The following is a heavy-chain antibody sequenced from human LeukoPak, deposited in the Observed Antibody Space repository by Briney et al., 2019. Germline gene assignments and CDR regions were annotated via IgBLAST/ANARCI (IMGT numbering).Heavy chain of an antibody. J-gene: IGHJ4*02. D-gene: IGHD6-19*01. CDR1: GFTFSNYA. V-gene: IGHV3-30-3*01. Sequence: GGSLRLSCAASGFTFSNYAIHWVRQAPGKGLXXXXXISYDGGNEYYTDSVKGRFTISRDNSKNTLYLQMNSLRADDTAVYYCARDRYSSGWYGHFDYWGQGTLVTVSS. CDR3: ARDRYSSGWYGHFDY. CDR2: ISYDGGNE.